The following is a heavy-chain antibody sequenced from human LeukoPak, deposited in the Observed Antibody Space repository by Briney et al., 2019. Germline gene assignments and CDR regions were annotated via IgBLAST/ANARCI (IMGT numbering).Heavy chain of an antibody. J-gene: IGHJ5*02. CDR3: ARSPRGSSTSCYNL. CDR2: IYYSGST. CDR1: GGSISSYY. V-gene: IGHV4-59*08. Sequence: SETLSLTCAVYGGSISSYYWSWIRQPPGKGLEWIGYIYYSGSTNYNPSLKSRVTISVDTSKNQFSLKLSSVTAADTAVYYCARSPRGSSTSCYNLWGQGTLVTVSS. D-gene: IGHD2-2*02.